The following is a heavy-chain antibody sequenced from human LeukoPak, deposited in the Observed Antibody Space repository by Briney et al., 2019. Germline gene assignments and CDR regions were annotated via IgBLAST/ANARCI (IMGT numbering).Heavy chain of an antibody. J-gene: IGHJ6*03. V-gene: IGHV3-48*01. D-gene: IGHD3-3*01. CDR1: GFTFSSYS. Sequence: GGSLRLSCAASGFTFSSYSMNWVRQAPGKGLEWVSYISSSSSTIYYADSVKGRFTISRDNAKNSLYLQMNSLRAEDTAVYYCARGWGFWDMDVWGKGTTVTVSS. CDR2: ISSSSSTI. CDR3: ARGWGFWDMDV.